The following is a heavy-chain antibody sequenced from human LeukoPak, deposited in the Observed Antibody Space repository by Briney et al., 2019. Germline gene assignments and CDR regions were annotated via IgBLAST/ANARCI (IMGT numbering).Heavy chain of an antibody. V-gene: IGHV1-46*01. CDR1: GYSFTSNY. CDR2: INPTGSST. J-gene: IGHJ4*02. Sequence: ASVKVSCKASGYSFTSNYMHWVRQAPGQGLEWLGIINPTGSSTPYAQKFQGRVTMTRDMSTTTDYVELSSLRSDDTAVYYCARGLLVLAGGYNSPYFDYWGQGTLVTVSS. CDR3: ARGLLVLAGGYNSPYFDY. D-gene: IGHD5-24*01.